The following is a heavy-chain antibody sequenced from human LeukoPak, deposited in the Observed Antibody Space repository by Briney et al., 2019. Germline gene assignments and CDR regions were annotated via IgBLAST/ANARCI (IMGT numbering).Heavy chain of an antibody. Sequence: RGCLRLSCAASGFTFSIYSASWVRQAPGEGMGWVSYIRSSISTTYYADSVKGRFTISTDNAKNSLYLQMNSLRAEDTAVYYCARDLAVAGPYYFDYWGQGTLVTVSS. V-gene: IGHV3-48*04. CDR3: ARDLAVAGPYYFDY. CDR2: IRSSISTT. J-gene: IGHJ4*02. CDR1: GFTFSIYS. D-gene: IGHD6-19*01.